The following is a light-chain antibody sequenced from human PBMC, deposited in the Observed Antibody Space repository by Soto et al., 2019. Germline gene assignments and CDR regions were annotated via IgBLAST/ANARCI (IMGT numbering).Light chain of an antibody. CDR1: QSVSSSY. CDR2: GAS. CDR3: QQYGSSPPVT. V-gene: IGKV3-20*01. Sequence: EIVLTQSPGTLSLSPGERATLSCRASQSVSSSYLAWYQQKPGQAPRLLIYGASGRATGIPDRFSGSGSGTDFTLTISGLEPEDFAVYYCQQYGSSPPVTFGQGTRLEIK. J-gene: IGKJ5*01.